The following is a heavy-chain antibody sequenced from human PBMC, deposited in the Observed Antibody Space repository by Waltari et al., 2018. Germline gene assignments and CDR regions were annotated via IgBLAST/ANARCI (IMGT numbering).Heavy chain of an antibody. CDR3: AGMGDSSGYYPDAFDI. V-gene: IGHV4-34*01. CDR1: GGSFSGYY. Sequence: QVQLQQWGAGLLKPSETLSLTCAVYGGSFSGYYWSWIRQPPGKGLEWSGEINHSGSTNYNPSLKSRVTISVDTSKNQFSLKLSSVTAADTAVYYCAGMGDSSGYYPDAFDIWGQGTMVTVSS. CDR2: INHSGST. D-gene: IGHD3-22*01. J-gene: IGHJ3*02.